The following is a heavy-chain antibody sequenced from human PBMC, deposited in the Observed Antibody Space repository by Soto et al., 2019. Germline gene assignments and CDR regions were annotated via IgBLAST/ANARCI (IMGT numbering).Heavy chain of an antibody. D-gene: IGHD3-3*01. V-gene: IGHV4-31*03. J-gene: IGHJ6*02. Sequence: SETLSLTCTVSGGSISSGGYYWSWIRQHPGKGLEWIGYIYYSGSTYYNPSLKSRVTISVDTSKNQFSLKLSSVTAADTAVYYCARDRVTIFGGVFYCYYGMDVWGQGTTVTVSS. CDR1: GGSISSGGYY. CDR3: ARDRVTIFGGVFYCYYGMDV. CDR2: IYYSGST.